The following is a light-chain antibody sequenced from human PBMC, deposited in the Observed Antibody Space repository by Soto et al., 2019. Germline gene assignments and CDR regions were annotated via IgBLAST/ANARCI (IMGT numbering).Light chain of an antibody. CDR1: QRVSSN. Sequence: EIVMTKSPATLSVSPGARATLSCRASQRVSSNFAWYQQNPGQSPRLLINGASTRATGIPARFSGSGSGTEFTLTISSQQSEDFAVYYCQQYNNWPPTFGQGTKGEFK. CDR3: QQYNNWPPT. V-gene: IGKV3-15*01. CDR2: GAS. J-gene: IGKJ1*01.